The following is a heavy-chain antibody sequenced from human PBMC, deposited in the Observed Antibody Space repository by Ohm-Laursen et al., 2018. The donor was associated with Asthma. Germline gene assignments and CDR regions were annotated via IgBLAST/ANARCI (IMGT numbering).Heavy chain of an antibody. CDR1: GASISSGDNY. V-gene: IGHV4-31*03. J-gene: IGHJ4*02. D-gene: IGHD3-10*01. CDR2: VYYSGIT. Sequence: SETLSLTCTVSGASISSGDNYWSWIRQHPGKGLEWIGYVYYSGITYSNPSLRSRVSISVDTSKNQFSLNLTPVTAADTALYYCARDGRLRGSFDCWGQGTLVTVSS. CDR3: ARDGRLRGSFDC.